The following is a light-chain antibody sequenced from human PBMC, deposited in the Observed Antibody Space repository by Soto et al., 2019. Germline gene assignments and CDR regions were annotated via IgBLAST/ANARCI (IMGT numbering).Light chain of an antibody. CDR3: AAWDDSLNAVV. CDR1: ASNLGGNP. Sequence: QSVLTRPPSVSGTPGQKVSISCSGSASNLGGNPVNWYQHLPGAAPKLLIYTNHQRPSGVPDRFSGSKSGTSASLAISGLRSEDEADFYCAAWDDSLNAVVFGGGTKLTVL. CDR2: TNH. V-gene: IGLV1-44*01. J-gene: IGLJ2*01.